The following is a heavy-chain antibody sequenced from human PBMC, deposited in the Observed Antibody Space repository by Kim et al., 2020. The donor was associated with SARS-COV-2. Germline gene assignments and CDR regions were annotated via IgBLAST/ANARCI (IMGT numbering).Heavy chain of an antibody. J-gene: IGHJ4*02. V-gene: IGHV1-18*01. Sequence: ASVKVSCKASGYTFTSYGISWVRQAPGQGLEWMGWISAYNGNTNYAQKLQGRVTMTTDTSTSTAYMELRSLRSDATAVYYCAGDGRIAVAEKSLDYWGQGTLVTGSS. CDR2: ISAYNGNT. D-gene: IGHD6-19*01. CDR3: AGDGRIAVAEKSLDY. CDR1: GYTFTSYG.